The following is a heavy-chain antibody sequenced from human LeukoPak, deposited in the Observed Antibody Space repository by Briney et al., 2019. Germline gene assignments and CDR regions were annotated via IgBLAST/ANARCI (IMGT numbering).Heavy chain of an antibody. CDR1: GGSISSHY. CDR2: IYYSGST. Sequence: SETLSLTCTVSGGSISSHYWSWIRQPPGKGLEWIGYIYYSGSTNYNPSLKSRVTISVDTSKNQFSLKLSSVTAADTAVYYCAREMYDRIAAAEEYYCYMDVWGKGTTVTVSS. D-gene: IGHD6-13*01. J-gene: IGHJ6*03. V-gene: IGHV4-59*11. CDR3: AREMYDRIAAAEEYYCYMDV.